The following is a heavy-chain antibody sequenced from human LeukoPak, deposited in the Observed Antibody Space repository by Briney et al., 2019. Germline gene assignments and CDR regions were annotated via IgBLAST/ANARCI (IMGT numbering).Heavy chain of an antibody. CDR1: GFTFSNAW. J-gene: IGHJ4*02. CDR3: TTGTPLLLWFGENY. V-gene: IGHV3-15*01. D-gene: IGHD3-10*01. Sequence: GGSLRISCAASGFTFSNAWMSWVRQAPGKGLEWVGRIKSKPDGGTTDYAAPVKGRFTISRDDSKNTLYLLMNSLKTEDTAVYYCTTGTPLLLWFGENYWGQGTLVTVSS. CDR2: IKSKPDGGTT.